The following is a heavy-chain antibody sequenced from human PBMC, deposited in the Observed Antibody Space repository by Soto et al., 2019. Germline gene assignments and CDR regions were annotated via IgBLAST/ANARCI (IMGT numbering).Heavy chain of an antibody. CDR3: ARFAVVAATRLNGMDV. CDR1: GGSFSGYY. J-gene: IGHJ6*02. D-gene: IGHD2-15*01. V-gene: IGHV4-34*01. CDR2: INHSGST. Sequence: SETLSLTCAVYGGSFSGYYWSWIRQPPGKGLEWIGEINHSGSTNYNPSLKSRVTISVDTSNNQFSLKLSSVTAADTAVYYCARFAVVAATRLNGMDVWGQGTTVTVSS.